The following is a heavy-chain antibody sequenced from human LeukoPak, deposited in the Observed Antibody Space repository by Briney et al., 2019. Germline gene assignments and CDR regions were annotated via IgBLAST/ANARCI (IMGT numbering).Heavy chain of an antibody. V-gene: IGHV4-59*01. Sequence: SETLSLTCAVYGGSFSGYYWSWIRQPPGKGLEWIGYIYYSGSTNYNPSLKSRVTISVDTSKNQFSLKLSSVTAADTAVYYCARARALGYCSSTSCPLPYYFDYWGQGTLVTVSS. CDR3: ARARALGYCSSTSCPLPYYFDY. J-gene: IGHJ4*02. D-gene: IGHD2-2*01. CDR1: GGSFSGYY. CDR2: IYYSGST.